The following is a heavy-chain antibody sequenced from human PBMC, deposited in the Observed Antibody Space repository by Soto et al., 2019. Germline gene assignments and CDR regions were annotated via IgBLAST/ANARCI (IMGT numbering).Heavy chain of an antibody. V-gene: IGHV1-69*13. CDR3: ASRITVTTNYFDY. Sequence: SVKVSCKASGGTFSSYAISWVRQAPGQGLEWMGGIIPIFGTAKYAQKFQGRVTITADESTSTAYMELSSLRYEDTAVYYCASRITVTTNYFDYWGQGTLVTVSS. CDR1: GGTFSSYA. D-gene: IGHD4-17*01. CDR2: IIPIFGTA. J-gene: IGHJ4*02.